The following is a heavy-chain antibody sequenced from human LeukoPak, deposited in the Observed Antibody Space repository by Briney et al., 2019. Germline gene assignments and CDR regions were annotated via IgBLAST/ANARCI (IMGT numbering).Heavy chain of an antibody. D-gene: IGHD2-8*01. V-gene: IGHV3-7*01. Sequence: PGGSLRLSCAASGFPFSSYSMTWVRQAPGKGLEWVANIKPDGTTKFYVDSVKGRFTISRDNSKNTLYLQMNSLRAEDTAVYYCAKEYCSNSVCHSLDYWGQGTLVTVSS. CDR2: IKPDGTTK. CDR3: AKEYCSNSVCHSLDY. J-gene: IGHJ4*02. CDR1: GFPFSSYS.